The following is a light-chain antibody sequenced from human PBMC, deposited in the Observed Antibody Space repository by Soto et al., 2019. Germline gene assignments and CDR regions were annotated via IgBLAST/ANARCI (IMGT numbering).Light chain of an antibody. J-gene: IGKJ1*01. Sequence: EIVMTQSPATLSVSPGERATLSCRASQSVGSNLAWYQQKPGQVPRLLIYDASRRATGIPARFSASGSGTEFTLTLPSLQSEDLAVYYCQHYDSWRTFGQGTKVEIK. CDR3: QHYDSWRT. CDR1: QSVGSN. V-gene: IGKV3-15*01. CDR2: DAS.